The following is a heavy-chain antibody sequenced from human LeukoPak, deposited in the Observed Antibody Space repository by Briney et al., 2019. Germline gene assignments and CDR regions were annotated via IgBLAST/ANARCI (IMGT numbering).Heavy chain of an antibody. D-gene: IGHD6-19*01. Sequence: GGSLRLSCRTSGFNFGDYSMNWVRQAPGKGLEWVGHIKSKAYGGTTEYAASVKGRFTISRDDSKNTLYLQMNSLKTEDTAVYYCTTGTEQQWLSLDYWGQGTLVTVSS. J-gene: IGHJ4*02. CDR1: GFNFGDYS. V-gene: IGHV3-49*04. CDR2: IKSKAYGGTT. CDR3: TTGTEQQWLSLDY.